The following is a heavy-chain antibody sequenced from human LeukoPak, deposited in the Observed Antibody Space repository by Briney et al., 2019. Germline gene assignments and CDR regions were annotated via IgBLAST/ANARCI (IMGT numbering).Heavy chain of an antibody. CDR1: GGSISSYY. J-gene: IGHJ4*02. CDR3: AGLPYYGSGSYYIDY. CDR2: IYYSGST. Sequence: SETLSLTCTVSGGSISSYYWSWIRQPPGKGLEWIGYIYYSGSTDYNPSLKSRVTISVDTSKNQFSLKLSSVTAADTAVYYCAGLPYYGSGSYYIDYWGQGTLVTVSS. V-gene: IGHV4-59*12. D-gene: IGHD3-10*01.